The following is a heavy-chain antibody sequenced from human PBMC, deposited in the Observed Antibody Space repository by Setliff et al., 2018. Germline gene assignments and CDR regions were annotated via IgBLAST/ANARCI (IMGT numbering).Heavy chain of an antibody. CDR1: GISITSGHY. D-gene: IGHD3-3*01. Sequence: SETLSLTCDVSGISITSGHYWGWIRQSPGEGLEWIATVYHRGRRYYNPSLDSRVTISLDASKNQYSLRLSSVTAADTAVYYCASPRRDDLDSPFDAFDLWGQGTKVTVSS. V-gene: IGHV4-38-2*01. CDR2: VYHRGRR. J-gene: IGHJ3*01. CDR3: ASPRRDDLDSPFDAFDL.